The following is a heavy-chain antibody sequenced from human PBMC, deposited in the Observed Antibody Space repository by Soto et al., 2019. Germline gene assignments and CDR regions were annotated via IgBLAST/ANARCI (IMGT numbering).Heavy chain of an antibody. CDR1: GFTFSNYA. CDR3: AKDGVAMAATGLWDFDL. V-gene: IGHV3-23*01. CDR2: ISGSGGST. J-gene: IGHJ2*01. Sequence: EVQVLESGGGLVQPGGSLRLSCATSGFTFSNYAMNWVRQAPGKGLEWVSGISGSGGSTYYADSVKGRFTISRDNSKNTLHVEMNSLRAEDTAVYYCAKDGVAMAATGLWDFDLWGRGTLVTVSS. D-gene: IGHD6-19*01.